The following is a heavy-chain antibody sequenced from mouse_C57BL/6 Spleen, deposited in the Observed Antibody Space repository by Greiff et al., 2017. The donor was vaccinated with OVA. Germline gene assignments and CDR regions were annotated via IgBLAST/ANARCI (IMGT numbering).Heavy chain of an antibody. CDR1: GFSLTSYG. V-gene: IGHV2-6*01. Sequence: VKLMESGPGLVAPSQSLSITCTVSGFSLTSYGVDWVRQSPGKGLEWLGVIWGVGSTNYNSALKSRLSISKDNSKSQVFLKMNSLQTDDTAMYYCAGTRGYGNHGGFAYWGQGTLVTVSA. CDR2: IWGVGST. D-gene: IGHD2-1*01. CDR3: AGTRGYGNHGGFAY. J-gene: IGHJ3*01.